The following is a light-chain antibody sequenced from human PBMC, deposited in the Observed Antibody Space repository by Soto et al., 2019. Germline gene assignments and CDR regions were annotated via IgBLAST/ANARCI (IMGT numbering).Light chain of an antibody. Sequence: RVMTQSPDTLSVSPGERATLSCRASETVRSNLAWYQQKPGQAPRLLIYAASTWATGIPARFIGNGSGTEFTLTISSLQSEDFAVYYCQQRSNWPLTFGGGTKVDIK. J-gene: IGKJ4*01. V-gene: IGKV3D-15*01. CDR2: AAS. CDR1: ETVRSN. CDR3: QQRSNWPLT.